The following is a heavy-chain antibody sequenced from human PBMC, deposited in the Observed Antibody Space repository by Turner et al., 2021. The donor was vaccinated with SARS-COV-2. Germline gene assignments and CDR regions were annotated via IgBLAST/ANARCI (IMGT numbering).Heavy chain of an antibody. D-gene: IGHD1-1*01. CDR2: IYYSGST. CDR3: ARLRPTQNFDY. Sequence: QLPLQESGPGLGKPSETLSLACTVSGGSISSSSYYCGWIRQPPGKGLEWIGSIYYSGSTYYNQSLKSRVTISVDTSKNQFSLKLSSVTAADTAVYYCARLRPTQNFDYWGQGTLVTVSS. CDR1: GGSISSSSYY. J-gene: IGHJ4*02. V-gene: IGHV4-39*01.